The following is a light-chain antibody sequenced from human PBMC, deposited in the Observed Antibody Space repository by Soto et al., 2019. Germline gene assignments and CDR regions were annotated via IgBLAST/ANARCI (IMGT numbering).Light chain of an antibody. V-gene: IGKV3-20*01. Sequence: EIVMTQSPATLSVSPGERATLSCRASQSVSSGYLAWYQQKPGQAPRLLIYGASSRATGIPDRFSGSGSGTDFTLTISRLEPEDFAVYYFQPYGSSPWTFGQGTKVDIK. CDR3: QPYGSSPWT. CDR2: GAS. J-gene: IGKJ1*01. CDR1: QSVSSGY.